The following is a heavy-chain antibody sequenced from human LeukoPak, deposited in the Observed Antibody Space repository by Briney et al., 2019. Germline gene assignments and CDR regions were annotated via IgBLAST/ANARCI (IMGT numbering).Heavy chain of an antibody. CDR1: GGSISSGDYY. V-gene: IGHV4-30-4*08. Sequence: PSQTLSLTCTVSGGSISSGDYYWSWIRQPPGKGLEWIGYIYYSGSTYYNPSLKSRVTISVDTSKNRFSLKLSSVTAADTAVYYCAREVDIVVVPAAIRLGVLDAFDIWGQGTMVTVSS. J-gene: IGHJ3*02. CDR2: IYYSGST. D-gene: IGHD2-2*02. CDR3: AREVDIVVVPAAIRLGVLDAFDI.